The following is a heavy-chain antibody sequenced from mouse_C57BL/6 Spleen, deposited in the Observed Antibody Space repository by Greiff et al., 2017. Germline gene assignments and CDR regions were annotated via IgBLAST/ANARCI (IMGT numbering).Heavy chain of an antibody. CDR1: GYTFTSYG. CDR3: ARIRDYYGSSLYYFDY. V-gene: IGHV1-81*01. D-gene: IGHD1-1*01. CDR2: IYPRSGNT. J-gene: IGHJ2*01. Sequence: VKLMESGAELARPGASVKLSCKASGYTFTSYGISWVKQRTGQGLEWIGEIYPRSGNTYYNEKFKGKATLTADKSSSTAYMELRSLTSEDSAVYFCARIRDYYGSSLYYFDYWGQGTTLTVSS.